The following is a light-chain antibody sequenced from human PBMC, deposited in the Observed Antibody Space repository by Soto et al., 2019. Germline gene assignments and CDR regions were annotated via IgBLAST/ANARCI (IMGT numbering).Light chain of an antibody. V-gene: IGKV3-20*01. Sequence: EIVLTQSPGTLSLSPGEVVTLSCRASQSVRRSFLAWYQQKHGQPPGLLIYHASSRATGIPDRFSGSGSGTDFTLTISRLEPEDLAVYYCQQYGTSPQTFGQGTKLDI. CDR3: QQYGTSPQT. CDR2: HAS. J-gene: IGKJ2*01. CDR1: QSVRRSF.